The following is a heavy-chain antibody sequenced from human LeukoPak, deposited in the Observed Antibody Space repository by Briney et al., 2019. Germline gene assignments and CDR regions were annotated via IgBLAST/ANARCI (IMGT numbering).Heavy chain of an antibody. J-gene: IGHJ5*02. Sequence: SQTLSLTCAISGDSVSSNSAAWNWIRQSPSRGLEWLGRTYYRSKWCNDYAVSVKSRITINPDTSKNQFSLQLNSVTPEDTAVYYCAREELERRQTNWFDPWGQGTLVTVSS. CDR2: TYYRSKWCN. CDR1: GDSVSSNSAA. V-gene: IGHV6-1*01. CDR3: AREELERRQTNWFDP. D-gene: IGHD1-1*01.